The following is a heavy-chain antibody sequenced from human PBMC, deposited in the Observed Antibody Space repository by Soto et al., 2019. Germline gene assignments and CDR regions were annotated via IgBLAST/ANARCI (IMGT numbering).Heavy chain of an antibody. D-gene: IGHD6-13*01. Sequence: QVQLVQPGAEVKKPGSSVKVSCKASGGTFSSYAISWVRQAPGQGLEWMGGIIPIFGTANYAQKFQGRVTITADESTSTAYMELSSLGSEDTAVYYCARVSDQLAAGLYYFDYWGQGTLVTVSS. CDR3: ARVSDQLAAGLYYFDY. J-gene: IGHJ4*02. CDR2: IIPIFGTA. V-gene: IGHV1-69*01. CDR1: GGTFSSYA.